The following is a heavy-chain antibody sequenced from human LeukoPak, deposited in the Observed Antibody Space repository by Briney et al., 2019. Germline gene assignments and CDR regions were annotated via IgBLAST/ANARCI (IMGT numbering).Heavy chain of an antibody. Sequence: SETLSLTCTVSGDSISSYYCSWIRQPPGKGLEWIGYIYYSGSTSYNPSLKSRVTISLDTSNNQFSLKLRSVTAADTAVYYCARFGGFGELPKPFDYWGQGTLVTVSS. D-gene: IGHD3-10*01. V-gene: IGHV4-59*01. CDR3: ARFGGFGELPKPFDY. CDR2: IYYSGST. CDR1: GDSISSYY. J-gene: IGHJ4*02.